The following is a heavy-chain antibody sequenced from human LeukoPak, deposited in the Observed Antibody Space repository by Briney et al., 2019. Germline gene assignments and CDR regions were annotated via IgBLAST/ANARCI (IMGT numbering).Heavy chain of an antibody. V-gene: IGHV1-2*04. J-gene: IGHJ4*02. CDR3: AKGGTYCGGDCYGTKD. CDR2: INPNSGGT. CDR1: GYTFTGYY. D-gene: IGHD2-21*02. Sequence: ASVKVSCKASGYTFTGYYIHWVRQAPGQGLEWMGWINPNSGGTNYAQKFQGWVTMTRDTSISTAYMELSRLRSDDTAVYCCAKGGTYCGGDCYGTKDWGQGTLVTVSS.